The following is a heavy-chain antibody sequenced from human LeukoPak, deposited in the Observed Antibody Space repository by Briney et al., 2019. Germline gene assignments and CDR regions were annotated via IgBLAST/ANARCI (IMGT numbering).Heavy chain of an antibody. J-gene: IGHJ4*02. D-gene: IGHD3-10*01. V-gene: IGHV3-23*01. CDR1: GFTFSSYA. Sequence: PGGSLRLSCAASGFTFSSYAMSWVRQAPGKGLEWVSAISGSGDSTYYADSVKGRFTISRDNSKNTLYLQMNSLRAEDTAVYYCAKPYYYGSGSYLVSDYWGQGTLVTVSS. CDR3: AKPYYYGSGSYLVSDY. CDR2: ISGSGDST.